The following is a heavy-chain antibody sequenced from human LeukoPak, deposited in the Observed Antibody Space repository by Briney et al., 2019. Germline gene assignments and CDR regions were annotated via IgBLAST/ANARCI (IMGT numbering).Heavy chain of an antibody. V-gene: IGHV3-30*04. CDR1: GFTFSSYA. Sequence: GRSLRLSCAASGFTFSSYAMHWVRQAPGKGLEWVAVISYDGSNKYYADSVKGRFTISRDNSKNTLYLQMNSPRAEDTAVYYCASDMVRGVITFNFDYWGQGTLVTVSS. CDR2: ISYDGSNK. CDR3: ASDMVRGVITFNFDY. D-gene: IGHD3-10*01. J-gene: IGHJ4*02.